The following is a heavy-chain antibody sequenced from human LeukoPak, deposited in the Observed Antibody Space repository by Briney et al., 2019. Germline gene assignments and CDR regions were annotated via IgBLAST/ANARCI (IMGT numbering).Heavy chain of an antibody. CDR1: GDRVSSNTAA. D-gene: IGHD3/OR15-3a*01. V-gene: IGHV6-1*01. CDR3: ARDPSYVKGLDF. Sequence: SQTLSPTCGIFGDRVSSNTAAWYWIRQSPSRGLEWLGRTFYRSKWFYEYAVSVRSRISINVDTSKNQFSLRLTSVTPEDTAVYSCARDPSYVKGLDFWGQGPLVTVSS. J-gene: IGHJ1*01. CDR2: TFYRSKWFY.